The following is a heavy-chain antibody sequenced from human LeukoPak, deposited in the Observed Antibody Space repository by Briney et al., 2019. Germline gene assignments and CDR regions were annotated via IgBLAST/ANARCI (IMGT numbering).Heavy chain of an antibody. CDR1: GGSFSGYY. CDR3: AREFDY. J-gene: IGHJ4*02. V-gene: IGHV4-34*01. CDR2: INHRGST. Sequence: SETLSLTCAVYGGSFSGYYWTWIRQPPGKGLEWIGEINHRGSTNYNPSLKSRVTISVDTSKKQLSLKLTSVTAADTAVYYCAREFDYWGQGTLVTVSS.